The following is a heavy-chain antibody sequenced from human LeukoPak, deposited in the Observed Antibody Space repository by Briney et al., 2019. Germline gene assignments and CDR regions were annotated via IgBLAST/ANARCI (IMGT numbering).Heavy chain of an antibody. CDR3: ARGPGDPPNY. Sequence: GSLRLSCAASGFIFSSYWMSWVRQAPGKGLEWVANIKQDGSEKYYVDSVKGRFTISRDNAKNSLYLQMNSLRVEDTAVYYCARGPGDPPNYWGQGTLVTVSS. V-gene: IGHV3-7*04. J-gene: IGHJ4*02. CDR1: GFIFSSYW. CDR2: IKQDGSEK.